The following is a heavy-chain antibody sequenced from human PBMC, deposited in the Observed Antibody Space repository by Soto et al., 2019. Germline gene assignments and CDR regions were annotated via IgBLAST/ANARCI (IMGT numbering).Heavy chain of an antibody. CDR3: AKEYRSGCYYFDY. CDR1: GDSVSSNRAA. Sequence: PSPTLSLTCVTSGDSVSSNRAAWNWIRQSPSRGLEWLGRTYYKSEWYNDYAVSVKSRITINPDTSKNQFSLQMNSLRAEDTALIYCAKEYRSGCYYFDYWGQGTLVTVSS. V-gene: IGHV6-1*01. J-gene: IGHJ4*02. CDR2: TYYKSEWYN. D-gene: IGHD6-19*01.